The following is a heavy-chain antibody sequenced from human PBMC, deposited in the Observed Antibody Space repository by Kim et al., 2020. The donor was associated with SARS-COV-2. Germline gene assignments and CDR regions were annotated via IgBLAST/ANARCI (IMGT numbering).Heavy chain of an antibody. CDR3: ARDPGVRRTYYYFGMDV. CDR2: INQDGSEK. D-gene: IGHD3-10*01. Sequence: GGSLRLSCAASGFPFSSYWMNWVRQAPGKGLEWVANINQDGSEKYFVGSVKGRFTISRDNAKNSLYLQMNSLRVEDTAVYYCARDPGVRRTYYYFGMDVWGQGTPVTVSS. CDR1: GFPFSSYW. V-gene: IGHV3-7*01. J-gene: IGHJ6*02.